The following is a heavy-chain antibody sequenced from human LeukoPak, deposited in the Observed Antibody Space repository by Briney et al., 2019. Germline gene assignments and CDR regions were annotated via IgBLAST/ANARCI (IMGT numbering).Heavy chain of an antibody. Sequence: GGSLRLSCAASGFTFSSYAMSWVRQAPGKGLEWVSAISGSGGSTHYADSVKGRFTISRDNSKNTLYLQMNSLRAEDTAVYYCATTPAMAYIHGMDVWGQGTTVTVSS. CDR3: ATTPAMAYIHGMDV. CDR1: GFTFSSYA. V-gene: IGHV3-23*01. D-gene: IGHD5-18*01. CDR2: ISGSGGST. J-gene: IGHJ6*02.